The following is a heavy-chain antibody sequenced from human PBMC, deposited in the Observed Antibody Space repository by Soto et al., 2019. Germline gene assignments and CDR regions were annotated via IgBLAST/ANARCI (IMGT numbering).Heavy chain of an antibody. CDR1: GGSISSYY. Sequence: SETLSLTCTVSGGSISSYYWSWIRQPAGKGLEWIGRIYTSGSTNYNPSLKSRVTTSVDTSKNQFSLKLSSVTAADTAVYYCARGGGYDSSGYTFDYWGQGTLVTVSS. CDR2: IYTSGST. D-gene: IGHD3-22*01. V-gene: IGHV4-4*07. J-gene: IGHJ4*02. CDR3: ARGGGYDSSGYTFDY.